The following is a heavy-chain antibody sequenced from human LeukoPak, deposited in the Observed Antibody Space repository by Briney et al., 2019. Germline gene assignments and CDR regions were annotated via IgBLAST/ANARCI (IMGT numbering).Heavy chain of an antibody. V-gene: IGHV3-33*01. CDR3: ARPTSGWYAGGFDY. Sequence: PGRSLRLSCAASGFTFSSYGMHWVRQAPGKGLEWVAVIWYDGSNKYYADSVKGRFTISRDNSKNTLYLQMNSLRAEDTALYYCARPTSGWYAGGFDYWGQGILVTVSS. J-gene: IGHJ4*02. D-gene: IGHD6-19*01. CDR2: IWYDGSNK. CDR1: GFTFSSYG.